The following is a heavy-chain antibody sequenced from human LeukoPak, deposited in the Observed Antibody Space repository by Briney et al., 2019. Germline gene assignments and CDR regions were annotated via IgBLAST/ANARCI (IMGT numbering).Heavy chain of an antibody. CDR2: ISSSGSTI. D-gene: IGHD2-21*02. J-gene: IGHJ2*01. CDR1: GFTFSDYY. V-gene: IGHV3-11*01. Sequence: TGGSLRLSCAASGFTFSDYYMSWIRQAPGKGLEWVSYISSSGSTIYYADSVKGRFTISRDNAKNSLYLQMNSLRAEDTAVYYCARVFTRVVTAIHWYFDLWGRGTLVTVSS. CDR3: ARVFTRVVTAIHWYFDL.